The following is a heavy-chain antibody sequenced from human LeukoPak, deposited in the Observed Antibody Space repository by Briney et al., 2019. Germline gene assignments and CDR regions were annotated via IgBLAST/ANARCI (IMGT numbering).Heavy chain of an antibody. D-gene: IGHD3-22*01. Sequence: SETLSLTCAVYGGSFSGYYWSWIRQPLEKGLEWIGEINHSGSTNYNPSLRSRVTISVDTSKNQFSLKLSSVTAADTAVYYCASNYYDSPMGYWGQGTMVTVSS. CDR1: GGSFSGYY. CDR2: INHSGST. CDR3: ASNYYDSPMGY. V-gene: IGHV4-34*01. J-gene: IGHJ4*02.